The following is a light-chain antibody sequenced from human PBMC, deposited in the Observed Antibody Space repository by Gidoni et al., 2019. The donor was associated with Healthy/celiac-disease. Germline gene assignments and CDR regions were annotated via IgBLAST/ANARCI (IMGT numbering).Light chain of an antibody. Sequence: EIVLTQSPGTLSLSPRERATLSCRASQSVSSSYLAWYRQKPGQAPRLLIYGASSRATGIPDRFSGSGSGTDFTLTISRLEPEDFAVYYCQQYGSFSLTFGGGTKVEIK. CDR2: GAS. CDR1: QSVSSSY. V-gene: IGKV3-20*01. J-gene: IGKJ4*01. CDR3: QQYGSFSLT.